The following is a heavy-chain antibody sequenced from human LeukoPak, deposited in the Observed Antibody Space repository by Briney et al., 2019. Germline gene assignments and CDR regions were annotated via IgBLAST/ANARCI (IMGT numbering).Heavy chain of an antibody. Sequence: GRSLRLSCAASGFTFSGYAMHWVRQAPGKGLEWVAVISYDGSNEYYADSVKGRFAISRDNSKNTLYLQMNSLRAEDTAVYFCASGKYRYGDNWFDPWGQGTLVTVSS. CDR2: ISYDGSNE. V-gene: IGHV3-30*09. CDR3: ASGKYRYGDNWFDP. J-gene: IGHJ5*02. D-gene: IGHD5-18*01. CDR1: GFTFSGYA.